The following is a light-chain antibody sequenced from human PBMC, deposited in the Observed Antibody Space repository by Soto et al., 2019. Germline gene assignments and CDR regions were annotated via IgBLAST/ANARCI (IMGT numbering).Light chain of an antibody. Sequence: EIVLTQSPDTLSLSPGERATLSCRASQSVRSNYLAWYQQKPGQAPRFLIYDASSRATGIPDRFSGSGSGKDFTLTISRLEPEDFAVYSCQQYGSSPLTFGGGTKVEIK. CDR1: QSVRSNY. CDR2: DAS. J-gene: IGKJ4*01. CDR3: QQYGSSPLT. V-gene: IGKV3-20*01.